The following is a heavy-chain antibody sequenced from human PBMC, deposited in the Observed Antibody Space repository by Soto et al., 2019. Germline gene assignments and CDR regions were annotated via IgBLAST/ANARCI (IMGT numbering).Heavy chain of an antibody. D-gene: IGHD6-19*01. CDR2: IWYDGSNK. J-gene: IGHJ4*02. Sequence: PGGSLRLSCAASGFTFSSYGMHCVRQAPAKGLEWVAVIWYDGSNKYYGDSVKGRFTISRDNSKNTLYLQMNSLRAEDTAVYYCARDQQWLVRFYFDFWCQGALVTVAS. CDR3: ARDQQWLVRFYFDF. V-gene: IGHV3-33*01. CDR1: GFTFSSYG.